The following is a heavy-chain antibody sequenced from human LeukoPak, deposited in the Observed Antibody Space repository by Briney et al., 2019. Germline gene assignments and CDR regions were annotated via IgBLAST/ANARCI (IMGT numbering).Heavy chain of an antibody. CDR2: IIPIFGTA. J-gene: IGHJ3*02. D-gene: IGHD3-3*01. Sequence: SVKVSCKASGGTFISYAISWVRQAPGQGLEWMGGIIPIFGTANYEQKFQGRGPITTDEYTSTAYMELSSLRSEDTAVYYCAREISFGRFLNAFDIWGQATMVTVSS. V-gene: IGHV1-69*05. CDR1: GGTFISYA. CDR3: AREISFGRFLNAFDI.